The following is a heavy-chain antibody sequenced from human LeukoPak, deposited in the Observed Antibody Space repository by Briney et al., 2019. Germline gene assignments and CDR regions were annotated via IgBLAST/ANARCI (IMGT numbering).Heavy chain of an antibody. D-gene: IGHD2-15*01. CDR3: ARDLSATARAYDY. V-gene: IGHV3-21*01. CDR2: ISISGTYI. J-gene: IGHJ4*02. Sequence: TGGSLRLSCAASGFILSDYNMNWVRQAPGKGLEWVSFISISGTYITYADLVKGRFTISRDNAKNSLYLQMNSLRAEDTAVYYCARDLSATARAYDYWGQGTLVTVSS. CDR1: GFILSDYN.